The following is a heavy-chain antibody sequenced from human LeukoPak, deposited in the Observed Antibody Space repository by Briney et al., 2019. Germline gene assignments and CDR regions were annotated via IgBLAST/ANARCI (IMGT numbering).Heavy chain of an antibody. D-gene: IGHD5-18*01. CDR3: ARAGVQLWYRLDY. CDR1: GDSDDSIKSSSYY. J-gene: IGHJ4*02. V-gene: IGHV4-30-4*08. CDR2: IYYSGST. Sequence: PSETLSLTCTVSGDSDDSIKSSSYYWAWIRLPPGKGLEWVGYIYYSGSTYYNPSLKSRVTISVGTSKNQFSLKLSSVTAADTAVYYCARAGVQLWYRLDYWGQGTLVTVSS.